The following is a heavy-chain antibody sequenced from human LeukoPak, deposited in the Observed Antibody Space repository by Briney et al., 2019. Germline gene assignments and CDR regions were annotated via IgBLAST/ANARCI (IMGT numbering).Heavy chain of an antibody. CDR3: AMGVDTAMVAILDY. CDR2: IIPILGIA. CDR1: GGTFSSYA. V-gene: IGHV1-69*04. D-gene: IGHD5-18*01. J-gene: IGHJ4*02. Sequence: SVKVSCKASGGTFSSYAISWVRQAPGQGLEWMGRIIPILGIANYAQKFQGRVTITADKSTSTAYMELSSLRSEDTAVYYCAMGVDTAMVAILDYWGQGTLVTVSS.